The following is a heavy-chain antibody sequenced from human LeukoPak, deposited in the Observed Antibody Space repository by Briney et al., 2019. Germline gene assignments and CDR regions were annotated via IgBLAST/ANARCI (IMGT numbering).Heavy chain of an antibody. V-gene: IGHV4-59*10. CDR2: IYTSGST. D-gene: IGHD6-13*01. CDR1: GGSFSGYY. CDR3: ASLAAPIDY. Sequence: SETLSLTCAVYGGSFSGYYWSWIRQPAGKGLEWIGRIYTSGSTNYNPSLKSRVTMSADTSKNQFSLKLSSVTAADTAVYYCASLAAPIDYWGQGTLVTVSS. J-gene: IGHJ4*02.